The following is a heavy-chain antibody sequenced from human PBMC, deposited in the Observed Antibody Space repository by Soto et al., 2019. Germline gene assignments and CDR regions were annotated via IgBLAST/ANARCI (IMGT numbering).Heavy chain of an antibody. CDR1: GGSFSGYY. Sequence: SETLSLTCAVYGGSFSGYYWSWIRQPPGKGLEWIGEINHSGSTNYNPSLKSRVTISVDTSKNQFSLKLSSVTAADTAVYYCARGPYCSSTSGYKGPFDYWGQGTLVTVSS. CDR2: INHSGST. J-gene: IGHJ4*02. CDR3: ARGPYCSSTSGYKGPFDY. V-gene: IGHV4-34*01. D-gene: IGHD2-2*02.